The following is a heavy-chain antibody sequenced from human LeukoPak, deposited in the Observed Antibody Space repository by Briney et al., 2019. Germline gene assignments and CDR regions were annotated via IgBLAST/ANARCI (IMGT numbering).Heavy chain of an antibody. V-gene: IGHV1-2*02. CDR3: ARDYYDSSGYPHYDY. J-gene: IGHJ4*02. D-gene: IGHD3-22*01. CDR2: INPNSGGT. CDR1: GYTFTGYY. Sequence: ASVKVSCKASGYTFTGYYMHWVRQAPGQGLEWMGWINPNSGGTNYAQKLQGRVTMTRDTSISTAYMELSRLRSDDTAVYYCARDYYDSSGYPHYDYWGQGTLVTVSS.